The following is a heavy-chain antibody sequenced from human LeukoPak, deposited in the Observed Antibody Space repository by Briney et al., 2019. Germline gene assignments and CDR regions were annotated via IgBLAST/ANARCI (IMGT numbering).Heavy chain of an antibody. CDR2: INHSGGT. D-gene: IGHD3-10*01. V-gene: IGHV4-34*01. CDR1: GGSFSGYY. CDR3: ARPKVRGARTGGFDY. J-gene: IGHJ4*02. Sequence: SETLSLTCAVYGGSFSGYYWSWIRQPPGKGLEWIGEINHSGGTNYNPSLKSRVTISVDTSKNQFSLKLSSVTAADTAVYYCARPKVRGARTGGFDYWGQGTLVTVSS.